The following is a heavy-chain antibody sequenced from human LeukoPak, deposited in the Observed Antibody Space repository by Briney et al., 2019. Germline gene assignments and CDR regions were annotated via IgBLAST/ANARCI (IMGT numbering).Heavy chain of an antibody. V-gene: IGHV1-2*02. CDR3: ARDFPLYSGYDGGFDY. J-gene: IGHJ4*02. Sequence: ASVKVSFKASGYTFTGYYMHWVRQAPGQGLEWMGWINPNSGGTNYAQKFQGRVTMTRDTSISTAYMELSRLRSDDTAVYYCARDFPLYSGYDGGFDYWGQGTLVTVSS. CDR2: INPNSGGT. D-gene: IGHD5-12*01. CDR1: GYTFTGYY.